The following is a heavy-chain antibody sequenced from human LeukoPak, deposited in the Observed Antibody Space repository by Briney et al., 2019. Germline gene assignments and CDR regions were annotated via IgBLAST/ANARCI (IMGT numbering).Heavy chain of an antibody. CDR3: ARGADAYKVAY. D-gene: IGHD5-24*01. CDR2: IHPTGNL. CDR1: GGSISGGVYY. Sequence: PSQTLSLTRAVAGGSISGGVYYWNWVRQHPGKGLEWIGCIHPTGNLYYNPSLTGRSTISVDTSKSHFSLNLTSVTAADRAVYYCARGADAYKVAYWSQGTLVTVSS. J-gene: IGHJ4*02. V-gene: IGHV4-31*11.